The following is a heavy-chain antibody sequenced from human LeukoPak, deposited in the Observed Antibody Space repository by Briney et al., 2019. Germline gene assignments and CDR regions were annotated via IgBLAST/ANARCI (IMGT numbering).Heavy chain of an antibody. CDR3: ARKPTVRGAEFDY. V-gene: IGHV1-46*01. J-gene: IGHJ4*02. CDR1: GYTFTSYY. Sequence: ASVTVSCKASGYTFTSYYMHWVRQAPGQGLGWMGIINPSGGSTSYAQKFQGRVTMTRDTSTSTVYMELSSLRSDDTAVYYCARKPTVRGAEFDYWGQGTLVTVSS. CDR2: INPSGGST. D-gene: IGHD3-10*01.